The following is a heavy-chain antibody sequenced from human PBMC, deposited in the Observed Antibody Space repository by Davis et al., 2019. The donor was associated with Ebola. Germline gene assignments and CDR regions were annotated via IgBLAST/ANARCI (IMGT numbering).Heavy chain of an antibody. V-gene: IGHV1-18*01. CDR1: GYTFTSYG. J-gene: IGHJ3*01. CDR3: ATDGVRGYCSGGSCYHLF. Sequence: AASVKVSCKASGYTFTSYGISWVRQAPGQGLEWMGWISPYNGNTNYAQKIQGRVTMTTDTSTSTAYMELRSLRSDDTAMYYCATDGVRGYCSGGSCYHLFWSQGTVVTVSS. CDR2: ISPYNGNT. D-gene: IGHD2-15*01.